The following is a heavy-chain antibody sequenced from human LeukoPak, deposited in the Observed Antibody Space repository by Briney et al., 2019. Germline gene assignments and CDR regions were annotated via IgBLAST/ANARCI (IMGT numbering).Heavy chain of an antibody. D-gene: IGHD2-2*01. CDR2: IQYDGSNK. V-gene: IGHV3-30*02. Sequence: PGGSLRLSCAASGFTFSTYGMHWVRQAPGKGLEWVAFIQYDGSNKYYGDSVKGRFTISRDNSKNTLYLQMNSLRAEDTAVYYCAKDQNIVVVSGAIVISGILDYWGQGTLVTVSS. J-gene: IGHJ4*02. CDR3: AKDQNIVVVSGAIVISGILDY. CDR1: GFTFSTYG.